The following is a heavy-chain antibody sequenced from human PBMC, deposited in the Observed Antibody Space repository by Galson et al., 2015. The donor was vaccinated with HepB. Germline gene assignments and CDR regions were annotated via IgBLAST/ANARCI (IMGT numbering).Heavy chain of an antibody. CDR1: GFTFSGSA. Sequence: SLRLSCAASGFTFSGSAMHWVRQASGKGLEWVGRIRSKANSYATAYAASVKGRFTISRDDSKNTAYLQMNSLKTEDTAVYYCTRHGEEGFGKKYYYYYGMDVWGQGTTVTVSS. V-gene: IGHV3-73*01. CDR2: IRSKANSYAT. CDR3: TRHGEEGFGKKYYYYYGMDV. D-gene: IGHD3-10*01. J-gene: IGHJ6*02.